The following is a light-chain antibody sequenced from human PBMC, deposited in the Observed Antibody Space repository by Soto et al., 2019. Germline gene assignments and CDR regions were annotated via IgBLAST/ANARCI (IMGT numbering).Light chain of an antibody. J-gene: IGLJ3*02. CDR1: SSNIANNY. Sequence: QSVLTQPPSVSAAPGQTVTISCSGSSSNIANNYVSWYQQLPGTAPKLLIYDNNKRPSGIPDRFSGSKSGTSATLGITGLQTGDEADYYCGTWDNSLSAVVFGGGTKVTVL. CDR3: GTWDNSLSAVV. CDR2: DNN. V-gene: IGLV1-51*01.